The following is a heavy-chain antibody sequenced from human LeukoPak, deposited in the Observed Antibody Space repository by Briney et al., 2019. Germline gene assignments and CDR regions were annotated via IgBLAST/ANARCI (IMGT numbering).Heavy chain of an antibody. V-gene: IGHV4-34*01. D-gene: IGHD4-17*01. CDR2: INRSGST. CDR3: ARSNYGDLGFDY. Sequence: PSETLSLTCAVYGGSFSGYYWSWIRQPPGKGLEWIGEINRSGSTNYNPSLKSRVTISVDTSKNQFSLKLSSVTAADTAVYYCARSNYGDLGFDYWGQGTLVTVSS. J-gene: IGHJ4*02. CDR1: GGSFSGYY.